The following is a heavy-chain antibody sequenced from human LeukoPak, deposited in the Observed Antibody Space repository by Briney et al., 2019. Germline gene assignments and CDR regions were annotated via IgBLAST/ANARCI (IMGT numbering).Heavy chain of an antibody. CDR2: INPNSGGT. D-gene: IGHD3-22*01. J-gene: IGHJ4*02. V-gene: IGHV1-2*02. CDR3: ARDGAVTYYYDSSGYLY. CDR1: GYTFTSYG. Sequence: ASVKVSCKASGYTFTSYGISWVRQAPGQGFEWLGWINPNSGGTNYAQKFQGRVTMTRDTSTSTAYMELSRLRSDDTAVYYCARDGAVTYYYDSSGYLYWGQGTLVTVSS.